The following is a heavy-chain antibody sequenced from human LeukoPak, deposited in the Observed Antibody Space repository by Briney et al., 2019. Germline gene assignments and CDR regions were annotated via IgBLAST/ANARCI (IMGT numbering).Heavy chain of an antibody. CDR2: FTISAGT. CDR3: AKGGRDCDY. J-gene: IGHJ4*02. CDR1: GFTFTSYT. V-gene: IGHV3-23*01. Sequence: SGGSLRLSCAASGFTFTSYTMGWVRQAPGKGLEWVSSFTISAGTFYADSVKGRFTVSRDSSKNTLYLQMNGLRAEDTAIYYCAKGGRDCDYWGQGTLVTVSS. D-gene: IGHD2-21*01.